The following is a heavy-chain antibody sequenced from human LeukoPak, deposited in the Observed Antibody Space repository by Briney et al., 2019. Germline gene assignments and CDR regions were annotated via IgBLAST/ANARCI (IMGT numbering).Heavy chain of an antibody. D-gene: IGHD3-22*01. CDR3: ARGRYDSRGYYYYDY. CDR1: GGSISSYY. V-gene: IGHV4-59*01. Sequence: SSETLSLTCTVSGGSISSYYWSWIRQPPGKGLEWIGYIYYSGSTNCNPSLKSRITISVDTSKNQFSLKLSSVTAADTAVYYCARGRYDSRGYYYYDYWGRGTLVTVSS. J-gene: IGHJ4*02. CDR2: IYYSGST.